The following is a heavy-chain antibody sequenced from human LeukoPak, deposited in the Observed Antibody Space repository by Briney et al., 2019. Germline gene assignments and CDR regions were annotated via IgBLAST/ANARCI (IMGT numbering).Heavy chain of an antibody. J-gene: IGHJ6*03. CDR3: VSSYSSSWYEDYYYYMDV. D-gene: IGHD6-13*01. CDR2: IYYSGST. V-gene: IGHV4-39*01. CDR1: GDSISSSRSY. Sequence: SETLSLTCTVSGDSISSSRSYWGWIRQPPGKGLEWIGSIYYSGSTYYNTSLKSRVTISVDTSKNQFSLKLSSVTAADTAVYYCVSSYSSSWYEDYYYYMDVWGKGTTVTVSS.